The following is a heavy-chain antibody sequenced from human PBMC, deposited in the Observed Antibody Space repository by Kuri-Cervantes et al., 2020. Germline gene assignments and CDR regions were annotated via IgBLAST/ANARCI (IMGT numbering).Heavy chain of an antibody. CDR2: IYYSGST. CDR1: GGSISSYY. J-gene: IGHJ6*02. Sequence: SETLSLTCTVSGGSISSYYWSWIRQPPGKGLEWIGYIYYSGSTNYNPSLKSRVTISVDTSKNQFSLKLSSVTAADTAVYYCARGDNYYYGMDVWGQGTTVTVSS. V-gene: IGHV4-59*01. D-gene: IGHD2-15*01. CDR3: ARGDNYYYGMDV.